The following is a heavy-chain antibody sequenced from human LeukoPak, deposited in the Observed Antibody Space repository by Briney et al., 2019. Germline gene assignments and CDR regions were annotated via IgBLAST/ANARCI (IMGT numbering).Heavy chain of an antibody. J-gene: IGHJ3*02. CDR3: ATPPSTAFDI. CDR1: GGSISSSSYY. D-gene: IGHD3-3*02. CDR2: IYYSGST. Sequence: SETLSLTCTVSGGSISSSSYYWGWIRQPPGKGLEWFGGIYYSGSTYYNPSLKSRVTISVDTSKNQFSLKLSSVTAADTAVYYCATPPSTAFDIWGQGTMVTVSS. V-gene: IGHV4-39*07.